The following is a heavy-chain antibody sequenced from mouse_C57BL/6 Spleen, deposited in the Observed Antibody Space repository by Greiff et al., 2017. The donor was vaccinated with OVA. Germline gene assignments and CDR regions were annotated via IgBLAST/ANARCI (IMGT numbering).Heavy chain of an antibody. J-gene: IGHJ2*01. V-gene: IGHV1-7*01. D-gene: IGHD1-1*01. CDR1: GYTFTSYW. CDR2: INPSSGDT. Sequence: VQVVESGAELAKPGASVKLSCKASGYTFTSYWMHWVKQRPGQGLEWIGYINPSSGDTKYNQKFKGKATLTADKSSSTAYMQLSSLTYENSAVYYCAKGGTTLNFDYWGQGTTLTVSS. CDR3: AKGGTTLNFDY.